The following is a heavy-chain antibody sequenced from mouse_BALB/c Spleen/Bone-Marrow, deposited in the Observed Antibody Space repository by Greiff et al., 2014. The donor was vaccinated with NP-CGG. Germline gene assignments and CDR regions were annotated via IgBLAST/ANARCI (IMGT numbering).Heavy chain of an antibody. Sequence: QVQLKESGAELVKPGASVKLSCKASGYTFTSYWVHWVKLRPGQGFEWIGEINPSNGGTNYNEKFKRKAILTVDKSSSTAYMQLSSLTSEDSAVYYCTIGGFDYWGQGTTLTVSS. CDR2: INPSNGGT. CDR3: TIGGFDY. V-gene: IGHV1S16*01. J-gene: IGHJ2*01. CDR1: GYTFTSYW.